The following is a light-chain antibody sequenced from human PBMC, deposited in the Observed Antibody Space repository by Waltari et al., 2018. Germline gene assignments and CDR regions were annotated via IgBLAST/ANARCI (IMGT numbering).Light chain of an antibody. CDR1: QSVGKS. CDR3: QKYVRLPVT. V-gene: IGKV3-20*01. CDR2: DAS. J-gene: IGKJ1*01. Sequence: EIVLTQSPGPLSLSPGERATLSCRASQSVGKSLAWYQQKSGQAPRLLIYDASTRATGIPDRFSASGFGTDFSLTIRRLEPEDFAVYYCQKYVRLPVTFGQGTKVEIK.